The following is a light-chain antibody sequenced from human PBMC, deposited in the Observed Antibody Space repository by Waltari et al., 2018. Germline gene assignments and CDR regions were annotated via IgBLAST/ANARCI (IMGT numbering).Light chain of an antibody. CDR2: TTD. Sequence: QSVLTQPPSTSGTPDQRVTISCSGSSPNSGSNYVYWYQHLPRPAPQLLVSTTDQRPSGVPDRFSGSKSGTSASLAISGLQSDDESDYFCAAWDDTLSAVVFGGGTKLTVL. CDR1: SPNSGSNY. CDR3: AAWDDTLSAVV. V-gene: IGLV1-47*02. J-gene: IGLJ2*01.